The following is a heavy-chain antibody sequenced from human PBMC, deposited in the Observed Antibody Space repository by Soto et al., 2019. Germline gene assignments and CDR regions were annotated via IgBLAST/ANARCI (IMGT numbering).Heavy chain of an antibody. CDR1: GGSFSGYY. Sequence: SETLSLTCAVYGGSFSGYYWSWIRQPPGKGLEWIGEINHSGSTNYNPSLKSRVTISVDRSKNQFSLMLSSVTAAVTAVYYCARHFSVDYFDYWGQGALVTVSS. V-gene: IGHV4-34*01. CDR3: ARHFSVDYFDY. CDR2: INHSGST. J-gene: IGHJ4*02.